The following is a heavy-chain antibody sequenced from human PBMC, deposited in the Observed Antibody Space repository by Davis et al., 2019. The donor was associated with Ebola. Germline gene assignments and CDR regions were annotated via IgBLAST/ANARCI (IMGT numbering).Heavy chain of an antibody. V-gene: IGHV4-59*01. J-gene: IGHJ6*02. CDR2: IYYSGST. D-gene: IGHD6-13*01. CDR1: GGSISSYY. CDR3: ARGTGGAAAGTYYYYGMDV. Sequence: PSETLSLTCTVSGGSISSYYWSWIRQPPGKGLEWIGYIYYSGSTNYNPSLKSRVTISVDTSKNQFSLKLSSVTAADTAVYYCARGTGGAAAGTYYYYGMDVWGQGTTVTVSS.